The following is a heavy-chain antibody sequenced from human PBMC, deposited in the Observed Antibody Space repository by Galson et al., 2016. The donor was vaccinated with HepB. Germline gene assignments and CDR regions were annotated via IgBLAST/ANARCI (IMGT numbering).Heavy chain of an antibody. CDR1: GYRLTDYW. D-gene: IGHD4-17*01. J-gene: IGHJ6*02. CDR2: IDPDDSYT. V-gene: IGHV5-10-1*01. CDR3: ARALEYGSRSDYDYSAMDV. Sequence: QSGAEVKEPGESLRISCQGSGYRLTDYWITWVRQVPGKGLQWMGRIDPDDSYTNYSPSFQGHVTISVDKSINTAYLQWSTLKASDTAIYYCARALEYGSRSDYDYSAMDVWGQGTTVIVSS.